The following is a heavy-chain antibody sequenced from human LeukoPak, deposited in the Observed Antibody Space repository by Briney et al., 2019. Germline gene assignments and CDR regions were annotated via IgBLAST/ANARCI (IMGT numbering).Heavy chain of an antibody. CDR3: ARDRGGYCSSTSCLRSDWFDP. CDR1: GYTFTSYY. Sequence: ASVNVSCMASGYTFTSYYMHWVRQAPGQGLEWMGIINPSGGSTSYAQKFQGRVTMTRDTSTSTVYMELSSLRSEDTAVYYCARDRGGYCSSTSCLRSDWFDPWGQGTLVTVSS. D-gene: IGHD2-2*01. J-gene: IGHJ5*02. V-gene: IGHV1-46*01. CDR2: INPSGGST.